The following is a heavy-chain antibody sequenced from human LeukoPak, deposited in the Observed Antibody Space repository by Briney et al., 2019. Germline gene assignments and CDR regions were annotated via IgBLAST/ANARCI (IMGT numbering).Heavy chain of an antibody. D-gene: IGHD3-3*01. V-gene: IGHV3-7*01. Sequence: GGSLRLSCAASGFTFSNAWMTWVRQAPGKGLEWVASISPDGGEIHYVDSVKGRFTISRDNAKNSLYLQMNSLRAEDTGLYYCARVTYYDFRSGYTTPRDYFDYWGQGTLVTVSS. CDR1: GFTFSNAW. CDR3: ARVTYYDFRSGYTTPRDYFDY. CDR2: ISPDGGEI. J-gene: IGHJ4*02.